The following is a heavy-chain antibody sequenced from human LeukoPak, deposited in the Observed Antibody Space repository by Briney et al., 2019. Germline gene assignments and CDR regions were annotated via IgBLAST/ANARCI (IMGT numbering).Heavy chain of an antibody. CDR1: GFTFSSYS. CDR3: ARCQYTSTWGIFDH. D-gene: IGHD6-13*01. V-gene: IGHV3-21*01. CDR2: ISSSSSYI. J-gene: IGHJ4*02. Sequence: GGSLRLSCAASGFTFSSYSMNWVRQAPGKGLEWVSSISSSSSYIYYADSVKGRFTISRDNAKNSLYLQMNSLRADDTAVYYCARCQYTSTWGIFDHWGQGTLVTVSS.